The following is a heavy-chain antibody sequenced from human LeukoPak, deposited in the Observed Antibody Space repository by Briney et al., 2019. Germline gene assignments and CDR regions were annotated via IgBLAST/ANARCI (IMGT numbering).Heavy chain of an antibody. CDR3: ARGLHIAVAGNWFDP. Sequence: SETLSLTCAVYGGSFSGYYWSWIRQPPGKGLEWIGEINHSGSTNYNPSLKSRVTISVDTSKNQFSLKLSSVTATDTAVYYCARGLHIAVAGNWFDPWGQGTLVSVSS. V-gene: IGHV4-34*01. J-gene: IGHJ5*02. CDR2: INHSGST. D-gene: IGHD6-19*01. CDR1: GGSFSGYY.